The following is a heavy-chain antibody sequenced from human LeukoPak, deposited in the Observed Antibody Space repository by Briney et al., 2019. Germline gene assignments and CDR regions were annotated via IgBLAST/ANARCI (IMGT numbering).Heavy chain of an antibody. CDR3: ATEEWTAVVY. V-gene: IGHV4-34*01. D-gene: IGHD4-23*01. J-gene: IGHJ4*02. Sequence: PSETLSLTCAVYGGSFSGYYWSWIRQPPGKGLEWIGEINHSGSTNYNPSLKSRVTISVDTSKNQFSLKLSSVTAADTAVYYCATEEWTAVVYWGQGTLVTVSS. CDR2: INHSGST. CDR1: GGSFSGYY.